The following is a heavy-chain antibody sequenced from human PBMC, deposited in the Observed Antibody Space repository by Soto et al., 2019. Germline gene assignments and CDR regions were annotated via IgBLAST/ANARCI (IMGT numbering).Heavy chain of an antibody. CDR1: GFTFSNYA. J-gene: IGHJ3*01. D-gene: IGHD4-17*01. Sequence: EVQLLESGGGLVQPGGSLRLSCVVSGFTFSNYAMTWVRQTPGKGLEWVSVVSGNGGGTDYAGSVKGRFTTSRDNSKNTLYLEMNSLRAEDTAIYYCAKAGLPTVSSDALDDGGQGAMVSVSA. CDR2: VSGNGGGT. CDR3: AKAGLPTVSSDALDD. V-gene: IGHV3-23*01.